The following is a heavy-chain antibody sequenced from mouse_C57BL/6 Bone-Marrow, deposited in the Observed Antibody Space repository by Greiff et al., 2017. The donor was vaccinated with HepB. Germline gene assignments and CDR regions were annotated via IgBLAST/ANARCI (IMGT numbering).Heavy chain of an antibody. CDR3: ARGVYYYGSSYNWYFDV. Sequence: VQLQQSGPELVKPGDSVKISCKASGYSFTGYFMNWVMQSHGKSLEWIGRINPYNGDTFYNQKFKGKATLTVDKSSSTAHMELWSLTYEDSAVYYCARGVYYYGSSYNWYFDVWGTGTTVTVSS. CDR1: GYSFTGYF. CDR2: INPYNGDT. D-gene: IGHD1-1*01. V-gene: IGHV1-20*01. J-gene: IGHJ1*03.